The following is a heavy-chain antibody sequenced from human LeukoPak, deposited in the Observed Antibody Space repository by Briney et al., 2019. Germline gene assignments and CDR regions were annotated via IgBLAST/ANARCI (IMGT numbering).Heavy chain of an antibody. CDR2: INHTGGT. D-gene: IGHD3-22*01. J-gene: IGHJ4*02. CDR1: DGSFASYF. V-gene: IGHV4-34*01. CDR3: ASRLYDSARNFDY. Sequence: PSETLSLTCAVSDGSFASYFWSWIRQTPGKGLEWIAEINHTGGTNYNPSLRSRVTISVDTSRNQFSLNLSSVTAADTAVYYCASRLYDSARNFDYWGQGTLVTVSS.